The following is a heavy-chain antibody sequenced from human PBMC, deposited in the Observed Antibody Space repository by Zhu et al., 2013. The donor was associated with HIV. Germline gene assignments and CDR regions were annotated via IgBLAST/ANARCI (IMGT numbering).Heavy chain of an antibody. CDR2: ISPNNGGT. CDR3: SRTKMFAGYWSDF. D-gene: IGHD3-9*01. V-gene: IGHV1-2*02. Sequence: QLQLVQSEGEVKEPGASVRVSCQASGYTFNDYDINWVRQAPGQGLEWMGWISPNNGGTIYEQKFQGRVTMTRDTSITTAYMELTRLTPDDTAVYYCSRTKMFAGYWSDFWGQGTLVTVSS. CDR1: GYTFNDYD. J-gene: IGHJ4*02.